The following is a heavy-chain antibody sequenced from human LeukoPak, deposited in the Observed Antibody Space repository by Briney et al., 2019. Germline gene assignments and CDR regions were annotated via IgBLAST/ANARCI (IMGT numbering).Heavy chain of an antibody. J-gene: IGHJ6*03. Sequence: SETLSLTCAVSGASISSHYWSWIRQPPGKGLEWIGYTSGSISDSPSHKSRVAVSVDPSQNQVSLSLTSVTAADTAVYYCARVLAIFGLDTTDFYMDVWGKGTTVTVSS. CDR2: TSGSI. CDR3: ARVLAIFGLDTTDFYMDV. V-gene: IGHV4-59*11. D-gene: IGHD3/OR15-3a*01. CDR1: GASISSHY.